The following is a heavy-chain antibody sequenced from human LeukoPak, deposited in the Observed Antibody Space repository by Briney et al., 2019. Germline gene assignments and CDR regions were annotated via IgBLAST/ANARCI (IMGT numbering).Heavy chain of an antibody. Sequence: PGGSLRLSCAASGFTFNEYAMYWVRQTPGKGLEWVANIKQDASEKYYVDSVRGRFTISRDNAESSLYLQMNSLRAEDTAVYYCARVGYDILTGYYTPCAPDYWGQGTLVTVSS. J-gene: IGHJ4*02. V-gene: IGHV3-7*01. CDR2: IKQDASEK. CDR3: ARVGYDILTGYYTPCAPDY. D-gene: IGHD3-9*01. CDR1: GFTFNEYA.